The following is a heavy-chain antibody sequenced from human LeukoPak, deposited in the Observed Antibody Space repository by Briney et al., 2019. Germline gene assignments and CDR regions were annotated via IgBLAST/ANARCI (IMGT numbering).Heavy chain of an antibody. J-gene: IGHJ3*02. D-gene: IGHD3-10*01. V-gene: IGHV4-4*02. Sequence: SWVRQPPGKGLEWIGEIYHSGSTNYNPSLKSRVTISVDKSKNQFSLKLSSVTAADTAVYYCARGSPSLLWFGELLSDAFDIWGQGTMVTVSS. CDR3: ARGSPSLLWFGELLSDAFDI. CDR2: IYHSGST.